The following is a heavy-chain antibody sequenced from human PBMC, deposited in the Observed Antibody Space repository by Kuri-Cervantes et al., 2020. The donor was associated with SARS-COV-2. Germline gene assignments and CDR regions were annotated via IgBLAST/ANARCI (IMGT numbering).Heavy chain of an antibody. CDR3: ARARLGDWYFDL. CDR2: IYSGGTT. J-gene: IGHJ2*01. V-gene: IGHV3-66*01. Sequence: ETLSLTCAASGFNFSRTDMHWVRQAPGKGLEWVSIIYSGGTTYYGDSVKGRFTMSRDTSKSTVYLQMDSLRVDDTAVYYCARARLGDWYFDLWGRGTMVTVSS. CDR1: GFNFSRTD. D-gene: IGHD3-16*01.